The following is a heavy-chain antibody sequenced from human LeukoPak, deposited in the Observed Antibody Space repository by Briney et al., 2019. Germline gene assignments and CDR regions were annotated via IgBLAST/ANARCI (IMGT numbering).Heavy chain of an antibody. CDR2: IYYSGST. CDR1: GGSISSYY. CDR3: AMHTVIASSWSLDY. V-gene: IGHV4-59*08. J-gene: IGHJ4*02. Sequence: PSETLSLTCTVSGGSISSYYWYWIRQPPGKGLEWIGYIYYSGSTNNNPSLKSRVTISIDTSKNQFSLKLTSVTAADTAVYYCAMHTVIASSWSLDYWGQGTLVTVSS. D-gene: IGHD6-13*01.